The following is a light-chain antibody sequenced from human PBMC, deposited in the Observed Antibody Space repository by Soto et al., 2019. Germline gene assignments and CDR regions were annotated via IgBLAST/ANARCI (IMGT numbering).Light chain of an antibody. Sequence: QSALTQPPSVSGSPGQSVTISCTGTSSDVGDYNYVSWYQHQPDKAPKLMIYEVTKRPSGVPDRCSGSKSGNTASLTVSGLQAEDEADYYCSSYAGSNNFGVFGGGTKLTFL. CDR3: SSYAGSNNFGV. J-gene: IGLJ2*01. CDR1: SSDVGDYNY. CDR2: EVT. V-gene: IGLV2-8*01.